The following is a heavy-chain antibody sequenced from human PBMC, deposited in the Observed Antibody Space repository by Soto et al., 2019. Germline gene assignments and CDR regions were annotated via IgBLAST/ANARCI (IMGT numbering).Heavy chain of an antibody. D-gene: IGHD3-9*01. CDR2: INPNGGST. CDR1: GYTFTSYY. V-gene: IGHV1-46*04. J-gene: IGHJ4*02. Sequence: QVQLVQSGAEVKKPGASVKLSCKASGYTFTSYYIHWVRQAPGQGLEWIGIINPNGGSTNYAYTLKGRLTVTRDTSTATVYMELGALISEDTAVYYCARGLGLGDYWGQGTLDTVSS. CDR3: ARGLGLGDY.